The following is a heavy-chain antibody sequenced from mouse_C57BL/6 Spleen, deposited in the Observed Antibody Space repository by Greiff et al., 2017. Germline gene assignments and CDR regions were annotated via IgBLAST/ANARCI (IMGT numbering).Heavy chain of an antibody. CDR1: GYTFTSYT. Sequence: QVQLQQSGAELARPGASVKMSCKASGYTFTSYTMHWVKQRPGQGLEWIGYINPSSGYTKYNQKFKDKATLTADKSSSTAYMQLSSLTSEDSADYYCAREDPDYYAMDYWGQGTSVTVSS. J-gene: IGHJ4*01. V-gene: IGHV1-4*01. CDR3: AREDPDYYAMDY. CDR2: INPSSGYT.